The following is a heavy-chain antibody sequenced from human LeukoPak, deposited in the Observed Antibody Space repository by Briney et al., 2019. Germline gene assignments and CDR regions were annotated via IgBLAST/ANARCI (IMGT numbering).Heavy chain of an antibody. J-gene: IGHJ4*02. V-gene: IGHV4-38-2*02. CDR3: ARDRRDGYNLDY. CDR1: GYSISSGYD. Sequence: PSETLSLTCAVSGYSISSGYDWGWIRQPPGKGLEWIGSIYHSGSTYYNPSLKSRVTISVDTSKNQFSLKLSSVTAADTAVYYCARDRRDGYNLDYWGQGTLVTVSS. D-gene: IGHD5-24*01. CDR2: IYHSGST.